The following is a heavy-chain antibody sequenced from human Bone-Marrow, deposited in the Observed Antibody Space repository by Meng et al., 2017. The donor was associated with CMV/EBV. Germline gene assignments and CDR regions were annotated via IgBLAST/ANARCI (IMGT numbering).Heavy chain of an antibody. CDR1: GFTFSSYG. V-gene: IGHV3-30*02. Sequence: GGSLRLSCAASGFTFSSYGMHWVRQAPGKGLEWVAFIRYDGSNKYYADSVKGRFTISRDNSKNTLYLQMNSLRAEETAIYYCAKDQLLFGGPNAYFDDWGQGTLVTVSS. D-gene: IGHD3-16*01. CDR3: AKDQLLFGGPNAYFDD. CDR2: IRYDGSNK. J-gene: IGHJ4*02.